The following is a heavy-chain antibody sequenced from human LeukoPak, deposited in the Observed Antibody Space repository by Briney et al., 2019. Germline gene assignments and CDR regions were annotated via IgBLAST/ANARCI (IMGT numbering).Heavy chain of an antibody. CDR2: INHSGST. Sequence: SESLSLTCAVYGGSFSGYYWSWIRQPPGKGLEWIGEINHSGSTNYNPSLKSRVTISVDTSKNQFSLKLSSVTAADTAVYYCARGLQVADPWGQGTLVTVSS. J-gene: IGHJ5*02. CDR1: GGSFSGYY. V-gene: IGHV4-34*01. D-gene: IGHD2-15*01. CDR3: ARGLQVADP.